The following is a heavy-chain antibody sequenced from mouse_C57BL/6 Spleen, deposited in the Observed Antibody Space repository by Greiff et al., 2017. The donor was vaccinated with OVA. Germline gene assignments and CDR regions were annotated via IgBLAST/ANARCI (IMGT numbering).Heavy chain of an antibody. D-gene: IGHD2-4*01. CDR2: IHPNSGST. Sequence: VQLQKPGAELVKPGASVKLSCKASGYTFTSYWMPWVKQRPGQGLEWIGMIHPNSGSTNYNEKFKSKATLTVDKSSSTAYMQLSSLTSEDSAVYYCARSFYDYDRDWYFDVWGTGTTVTVSS. CDR1: GYTFTSYW. V-gene: IGHV1-64*01. CDR3: ARSFYDYDRDWYFDV. J-gene: IGHJ1*03.